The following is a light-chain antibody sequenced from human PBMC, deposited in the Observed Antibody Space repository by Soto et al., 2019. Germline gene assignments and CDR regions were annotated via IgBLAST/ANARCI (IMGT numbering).Light chain of an antibody. CDR2: DAS. V-gene: IGKV3-20*01. J-gene: IGKJ1*01. Sequence: EIVLTQSPGTLSLSPGERATLSCRASQTVSSSSVAWYQQKRGQAPRLLIHDASSRATGIPDRFSGSGSGTDFTLTISRLEPEDFAVYYCQQYGGSPRTFGQGTKVEVK. CDR1: QTVSSSS. CDR3: QQYGGSPRT.